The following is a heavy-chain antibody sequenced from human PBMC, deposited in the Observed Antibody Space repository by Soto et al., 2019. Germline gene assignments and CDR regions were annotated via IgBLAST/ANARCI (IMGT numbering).Heavy chain of an antibody. J-gene: IGHJ4*02. V-gene: IGHV1-69*01. D-gene: IGHD3-10*01. CDR3: ARGGFGNYYGSWSSDPDY. CDR1: GGTFSSYA. Sequence: QVQLVQSGAEVKKPGSSVKVSCKASGGTFSSYAISWVRQAPVQGLEWMGGIIPIFGTANYAQKVQGRVTIAADESASTAYMELSSLRSEDMALYYCARGGFGNYYGSWSSDPDYWGQGTLVTVSS. CDR2: IIPIFGTA.